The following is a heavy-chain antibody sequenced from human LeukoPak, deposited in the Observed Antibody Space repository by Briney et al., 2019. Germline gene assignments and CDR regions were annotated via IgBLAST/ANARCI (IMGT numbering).Heavy chain of an antibody. J-gene: IGHJ4*02. D-gene: IGHD6-13*01. CDR3: ATMGGLRTGGTAAAGEDY. CDR1: GFTFDDHG. V-gene: IGHV4-30-2*01. CDR2: ISHSGNT. Sequence: LRLSCAASGFTFDDHGMNWIRQPPGKGLEWIGCISHSGNTYYNPSLKSRITMSVDRSKNQFSLKLSSMTAADTAVYFCATMGGLRTGGTAAAGEDYWGQGTLVTVSS.